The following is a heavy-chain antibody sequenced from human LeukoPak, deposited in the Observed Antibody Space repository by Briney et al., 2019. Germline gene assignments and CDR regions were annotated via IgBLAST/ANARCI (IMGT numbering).Heavy chain of an antibody. Sequence: PSETLSLTCAVYGGSFSGYYWSWIRQPPGKGLEWIGEINHSGSTNYNPSLASRVTVSVDTSKNQFSLTLRSVTAADTAVYYCARQISDYYYYYMDVWGKGTTVTVSS. CDR3: ARQISDYYYYYMDV. J-gene: IGHJ6*03. CDR2: INHSGST. V-gene: IGHV4-34*01. CDR1: GGSFSGYY. D-gene: IGHD3-10*01.